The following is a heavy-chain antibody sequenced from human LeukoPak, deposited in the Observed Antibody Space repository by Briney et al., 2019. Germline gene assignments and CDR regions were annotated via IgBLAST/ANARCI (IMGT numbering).Heavy chain of an antibody. V-gene: IGHV3-21*04. CDR3: ATSKYSGSY. J-gene: IGHJ4*02. CDR2: ISSSRTYI. CDR1: GFSFSSYT. Sequence: GGSLRLSCAASGFSFSSYTMNWVRQAPGKGLEWVSSISSSRTYIYYADSVKGRFTVSRDNAENSLSLQMNSLRAEDTAVYYCATSKYSGSYWGQGTLVTVSS. D-gene: IGHD1-26*01.